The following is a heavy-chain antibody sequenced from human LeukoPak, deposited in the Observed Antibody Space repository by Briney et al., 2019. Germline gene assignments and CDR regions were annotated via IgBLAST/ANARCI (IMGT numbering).Heavy chain of an antibody. V-gene: IGHV4-39*07. J-gene: IGHJ4*02. D-gene: IGHD3-22*01. Sequence: SETLSLTCTVSGGSISTSSYYWGWIRHPPGKGLECIGNIYYSGSTYYNPSLKSRVTISVDTSKNQFSLKLSSVTAADTAVYYCAAIRYYYDSSGLFDDYWGQGTLVTVSS. CDR1: GGSISTSSYY. CDR2: IYYSGST. CDR3: AAIRYYYDSSGLFDDY.